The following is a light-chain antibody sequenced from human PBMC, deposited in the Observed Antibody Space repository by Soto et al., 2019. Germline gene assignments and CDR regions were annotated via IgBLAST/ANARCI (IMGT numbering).Light chain of an antibody. CDR2: KAS. V-gene: IGKV1-5*03. CDR3: QQYNSYSPT. CDR1: QSISVW. J-gene: IGKJ1*01. Sequence: TQSPGTLSASLGDRVTTTSRASQSISVWLAWYQQKAGKAPNLLIYKASRLESGVPSRFSGSGSETEFTLTISGLQPGDSATYYCQQYNSYSPTFGQGTKV.